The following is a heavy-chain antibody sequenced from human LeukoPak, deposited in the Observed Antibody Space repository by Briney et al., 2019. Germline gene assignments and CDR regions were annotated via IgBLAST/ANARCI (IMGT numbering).Heavy chain of an antibody. Sequence: GGSLRLSCAASGFTFSSSGMHWVRQAPGKGLEWVAIISFDGSKKYYADSVRGRLTISRDNSESTLFLQMNSLRAEDTAVYFCAKSIGAVGDFWGQGTLVTVSA. CDR3: AKSIGAVGDF. CDR1: GFTFSSSG. V-gene: IGHV3-30*18. CDR2: ISFDGSKK. D-gene: IGHD6-13*01. J-gene: IGHJ4*02.